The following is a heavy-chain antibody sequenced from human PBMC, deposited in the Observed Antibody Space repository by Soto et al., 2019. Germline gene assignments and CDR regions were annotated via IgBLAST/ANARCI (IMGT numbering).Heavy chain of an antibody. CDR1: GFTFSGYA. D-gene: IGHD6-6*01. V-gene: IGHV3-23*01. Sequence: PGGSLRLSCAASGFTFSGYAMSWVRQAPGKGLEWVSAISGSGGSTYYADSVKGRFTISRDNSKNTLYLQMNSLRAEDTAVYYCAKQVEIEYSSSSGDYYYYGMDVWGQGTTVTVSS. CDR2: ISGSGGST. J-gene: IGHJ6*02. CDR3: AKQVEIEYSSSSGDYYYYGMDV.